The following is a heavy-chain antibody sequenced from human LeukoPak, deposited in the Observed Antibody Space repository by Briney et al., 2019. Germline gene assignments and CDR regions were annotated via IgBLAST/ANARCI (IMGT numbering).Heavy chain of an antibody. CDR3: ARQRKAITIFGVVNWFDP. CDR1: DDSITMYY. V-gene: IGHV4-59*01. J-gene: IGHJ5*02. D-gene: IGHD3-3*01. Sequence: SETLSLTCTVSDDSITMYYWTWIRQPPGKGLEWIGYIYYSGSTNYNPSLKSRVTISVDTSKNQFSLKLSSVTAADTAVYYCARQRKAITIFGVVNWFDPWGQGTLATVSS. CDR2: IYYSGST.